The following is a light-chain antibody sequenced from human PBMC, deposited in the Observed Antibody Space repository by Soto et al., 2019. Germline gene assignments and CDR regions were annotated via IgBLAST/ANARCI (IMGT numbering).Light chain of an antibody. CDR1: QGSSTW. J-gene: IGKJ1*01. V-gene: IGKV1-5*03. CDR2: KAS. Sequence: IRVTPSPYTPAASVGDRVTITCRASQGSSTWLAWYQQKPGKAPKLLIYKASTLKSGVPSRFSGSGSGTDFALTISRLEPEDFTVYYCQQYGSSPWTFGQGTKVDI. CDR3: QQYGSSPWT.